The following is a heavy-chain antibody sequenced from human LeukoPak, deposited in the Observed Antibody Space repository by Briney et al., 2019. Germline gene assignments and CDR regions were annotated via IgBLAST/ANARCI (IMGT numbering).Heavy chain of an antibody. D-gene: IGHD6-13*01. Sequence: ASVKVSCKASGYTFTGYHIHWVRQAPGQGLEWLGRINPYSGDTNFAQKFQGRVTMTRDTSITTAYMDLSSLTPDDTAVYFCARDQGSLTRSWYTGYWGQGTQVTVSS. J-gene: IGHJ4*02. CDR3: ARDQGSLTRSWYTGY. CDR1: GYTFTGYH. CDR2: INPYSGDT. V-gene: IGHV1-2*06.